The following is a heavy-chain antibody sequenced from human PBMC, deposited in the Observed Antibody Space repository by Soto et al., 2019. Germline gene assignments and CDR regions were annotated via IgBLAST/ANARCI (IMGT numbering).Heavy chain of an antibody. J-gene: IGHJ6*02. D-gene: IGHD3-10*01. CDR3: ARDRGYDAHDYYYNAMDV. V-gene: IGHV3-21*01. CDR1: GFTFRTYT. CDR2: IRGFSPYT. Sequence: EVQLVESGGGLVKPGGSLRLSCISSGFTFRTYTMNWVRQAPGKGLEWVSGIRGFSPYTFYVESVKGLFTISRDNANNSLYLQMNSLRAEDTAVYFCARDRGYDAHDYYYNAMDVWGQVTTVTVSS.